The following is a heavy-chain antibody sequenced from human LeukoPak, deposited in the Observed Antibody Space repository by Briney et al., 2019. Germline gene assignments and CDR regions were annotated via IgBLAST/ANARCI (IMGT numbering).Heavy chain of an antibody. Sequence: SVKVSCKASGGTFTSYAISWVRQAPGQGLEWMGGIIPIFGTANYAQKFQGRVTITADESTSTAYMELSSLRSEDTAVYYCARDCSSPAGYYMDVWGKGTTVTVSS. J-gene: IGHJ6*03. V-gene: IGHV1-69*01. CDR3: ARDCSSPAGYYMDV. D-gene: IGHD6-6*01. CDR2: IIPIFGTA. CDR1: GGTFTSYA.